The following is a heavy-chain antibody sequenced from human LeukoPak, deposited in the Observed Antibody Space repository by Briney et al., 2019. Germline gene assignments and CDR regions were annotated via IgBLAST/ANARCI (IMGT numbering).Heavy chain of an antibody. D-gene: IGHD3-10*01. CDR1: GDXFSSNSAA. CDR3: ARETLMVRGVPSCFDY. Sequence: SQTLSLTCAISGDXFSSNSAAWNWIRPSPSRGLEWSGRTYYRSKWYNDYAVSVKSRITINPDTSKNQFSLQLNSVTPEDTAVYYCARETLMVRGVPSCFDYWGQGTLVTVSS. CDR2: TYYRSKWYN. V-gene: IGHV6-1*01. J-gene: IGHJ4*02.